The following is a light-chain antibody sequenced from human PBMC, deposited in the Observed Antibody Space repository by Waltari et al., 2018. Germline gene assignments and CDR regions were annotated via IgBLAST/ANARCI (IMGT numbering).Light chain of an antibody. CDR1: SSDVGGYNY. J-gene: IGLJ3*02. CDR2: EVS. Sequence: QSALTQPPSASGSPGQSVTIPCTGTSSDVGGYNYVSWYQQHPGKAPKLLIYEVSKRPSGVPDRFSGSKSGNTASLTVSGLQAEDEADYYCSSYAGINNWVFGGGTKLTVL. V-gene: IGLV2-8*01. CDR3: SSYAGINNWV.